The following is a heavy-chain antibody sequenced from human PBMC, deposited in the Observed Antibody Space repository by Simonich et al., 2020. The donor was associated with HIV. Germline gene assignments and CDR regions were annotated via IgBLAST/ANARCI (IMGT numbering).Heavy chain of an antibody. CDR1: GYTFTSYG. D-gene: IGHD3-3*01. CDR3: ARTRRITIFGVVRGNGMDV. J-gene: IGHJ6*02. CDR2: NSAYNGNT. Sequence: QVQLVQSGAEVKKPGASVKVSCKASGYTFTSYGISWVRQAPGQGLEWMGWNSAYNGNTNYAQKLQGRVTMTTDTSTSTAYMELRSLRSDDTAVYYCARTRRITIFGVVRGNGMDVWGQGTTVTVSS. V-gene: IGHV1-18*01.